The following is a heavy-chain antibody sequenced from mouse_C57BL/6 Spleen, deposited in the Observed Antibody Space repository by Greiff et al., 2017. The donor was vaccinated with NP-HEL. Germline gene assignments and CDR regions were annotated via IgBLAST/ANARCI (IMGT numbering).Heavy chain of an antibody. CDR3: ARLSTTVVPFDY. J-gene: IGHJ2*01. CDR2: IDPEDGET. CDR1: GFNIKDYY. V-gene: IGHV14-2*01. Sequence: EVKLVESGAELVKPGASVKLSCTASGFNIKDYYMHWVKQRTEQGLEWIGRIDPEDGETKYAPKFQGKATITADTSSNTAYLQLSSLTSEDTAVYYCARLSTTVVPFDYWGQGTTLTVSS. D-gene: IGHD1-1*01.